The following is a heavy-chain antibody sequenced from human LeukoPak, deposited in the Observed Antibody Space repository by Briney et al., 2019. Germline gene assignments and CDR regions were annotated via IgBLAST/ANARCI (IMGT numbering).Heavy chain of an antibody. CDR1: GFTFSDYY. CDR3: ARSTRRPPYYFDY. D-gene: IGHD5/OR15-5a*01. V-gene: IGHV4-4*07. Sequence: PGGSLRLSCAASGFTFSDYYMSWIRQPAGKGLEWIGRIYTSGSTNYNPSLKSRVTMSVDTSKNRFSLKLSSVTAADTAVYYCARSTRRPPYYFDYWGQGTLVTVSS. J-gene: IGHJ4*02. CDR2: IYTSGST.